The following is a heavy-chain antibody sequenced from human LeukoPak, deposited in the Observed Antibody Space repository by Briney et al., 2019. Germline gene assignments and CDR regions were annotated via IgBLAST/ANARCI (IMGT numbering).Heavy chain of an antibody. CDR3: ARLDYYDSRDY. D-gene: IGHD3-22*01. J-gene: IGHJ4*02. Sequence: SETLSLTCTVPGGSISSSSYYWGWIRQPPGKGLEWIGSIYYSGSTYYNPSLKSRVTISVDTSKNQFSLKLSSVTAADTAVYYCARLDYYDSRDYWGQGTLVTVSS. V-gene: IGHV4-39*01. CDR2: IYYSGST. CDR1: GGSISSSSYY.